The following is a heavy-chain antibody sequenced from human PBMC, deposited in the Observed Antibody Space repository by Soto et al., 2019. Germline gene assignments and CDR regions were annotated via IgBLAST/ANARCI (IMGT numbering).Heavy chain of an antibody. V-gene: IGHV5-51*01. D-gene: IGHD1-1*01. J-gene: IGHJ6*02. CDR3: ARHLTDWNDVADYYYYGMDV. CDR1: GYSFTSYW. Sequence: GESLKISCKGSGYSFTSYWIGWVRQMPGKGLEWMGIIYPGDSDTRYSPSFQGQVTISADKSISTAYLQWSSLKASDTAMYYCARHLTDWNDVADYYYYGMDVWGQGTTVTAP. CDR2: IYPGDSDT.